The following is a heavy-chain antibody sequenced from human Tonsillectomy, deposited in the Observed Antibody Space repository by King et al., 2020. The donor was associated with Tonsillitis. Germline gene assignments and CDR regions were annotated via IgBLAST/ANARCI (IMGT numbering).Heavy chain of an antibody. CDR1: GFTFSRFS. J-gene: IGHJ6*02. Sequence: VQLVESGGGLVQPGGSLRLSCAASGFTFSRFSMNWVRQAPGKGLEWVSYISSSSSTIYYADSVKGRFTISRDNAKNSLYLQMNSLRAEDTAVYYCANEILGYCSGGSCYDGMDVWGQGTTVTVSS. CDR2: ISSSSSTI. V-gene: IGHV3-48*04. D-gene: IGHD2-15*01. CDR3: ANEILGYCSGGSCYDGMDV.